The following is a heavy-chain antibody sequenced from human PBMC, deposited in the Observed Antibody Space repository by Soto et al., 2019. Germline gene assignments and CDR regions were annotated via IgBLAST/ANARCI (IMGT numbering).Heavy chain of an antibody. V-gene: IGHV3-33*01. CDR2: IWYDGSNK. J-gene: IGHJ6*02. CDR3: ARALGYDPDPLNYYYGMDV. D-gene: IGHD3-16*01. CDR1: GFTFSQYG. Sequence: PGGSLRLSCAASGFTFSQYGMHWVRQAPGKGLEWVAVIWYDGSNKYYGDSVKGRFTISRDNSKNTLYLQMNSLRAEDTAVYYCARALGYDPDPLNYYYGMDVWGQGTTVTVSS.